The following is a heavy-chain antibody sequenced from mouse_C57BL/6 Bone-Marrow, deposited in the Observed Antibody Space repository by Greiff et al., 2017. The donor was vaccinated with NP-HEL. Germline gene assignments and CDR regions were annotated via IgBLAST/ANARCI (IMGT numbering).Heavy chain of an antibody. Sequence: QVRLQQPGAELVRPGSSVKLSCKASGYTFTSYWMHWVKQRPIQGLEWIGNIDPSDSETPYNQNFKDKATLTVDKSSSTAYLQLSSLTSEDSAVYYCAREGFAYWGPGTLVTVSA. V-gene: IGHV1-52*01. CDR2: IDPSDSET. CDR3: AREGFAY. CDR1: GYTFTSYW. J-gene: IGHJ3*01.